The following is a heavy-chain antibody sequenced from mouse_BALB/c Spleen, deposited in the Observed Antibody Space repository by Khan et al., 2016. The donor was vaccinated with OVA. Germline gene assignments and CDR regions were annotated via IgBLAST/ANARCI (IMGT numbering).Heavy chain of an antibody. CDR2: ISIGGGTT. V-gene: IGHV5-12-1*01. J-gene: IGHJ2*01. CDR1: GFAFSSYD. D-gene: IGHD1-1*01. Sequence: EVELVESGGGLVKPGGSLKLSCAASGFAFSSYDMSWVRQTPEKRLEWVAFISIGGGTTYYPDTVKGRFTISRDNAKNTMYLQMNSLKYEDTAMYYCTRPQCYGSNYFFDYWGQGTTLTISS. CDR3: TRPQCYGSNYFFDY.